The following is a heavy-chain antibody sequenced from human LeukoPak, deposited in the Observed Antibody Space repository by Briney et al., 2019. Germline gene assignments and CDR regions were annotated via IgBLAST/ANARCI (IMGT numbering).Heavy chain of an antibody. CDR3: ARQQRDFWSGYHPHAFDI. J-gene: IGHJ3*02. V-gene: IGHV4-38-2*01. Sequence: SETLSLTCAVSGYSISSGYYWGWIRQPPGKGLEWIGRIYHSGSTYYNPSLKSRVTISVDTSKNQFSLKLSSVTAADTAVYYCARQQRDFWSGYHPHAFDIWGQGTMVTVSS. CDR1: GYSISSGYY. CDR2: IYHSGST. D-gene: IGHD3-3*01.